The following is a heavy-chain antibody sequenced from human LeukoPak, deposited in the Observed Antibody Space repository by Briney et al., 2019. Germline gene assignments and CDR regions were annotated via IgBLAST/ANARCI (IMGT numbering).Heavy chain of an antibody. CDR2: IKTTADGGTT. CDR3: AKDRAAAGDNWFDP. CDR1: GFSFNKDW. D-gene: IGHD6-13*01. J-gene: IGHJ5*02. Sequence: PGGSLRLSCAASGFSFNKDWVSWVRQAPGKGLEWIGRIKTTADGGTTDYVAPVKGRFTISRDDSKNTVYLQMNSLRAEDTAVYYCAKDRAAAGDNWFDPWGQGTLVTVSS. V-gene: IGHV3-15*01.